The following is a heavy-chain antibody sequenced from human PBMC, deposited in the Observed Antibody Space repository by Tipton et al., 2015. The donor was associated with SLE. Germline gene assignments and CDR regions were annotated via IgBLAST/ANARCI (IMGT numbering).Heavy chain of an antibody. CDR3: ARVSRSNWGVYYFDY. CDR2: IYYSGST. Sequence: TLSLTCTVSGGSISSSSYYWGWIRQPPGKGLEWIGSIYYSGSTYYNPSLKSRVTISVDTSKNQFSLKLNSVTAADTAVYYCARVSRSNWGVYYFDYWGRGTLVTVSS. D-gene: IGHD7-27*01. V-gene: IGHV4-39*07. J-gene: IGHJ4*02. CDR1: GGSISSSSYY.